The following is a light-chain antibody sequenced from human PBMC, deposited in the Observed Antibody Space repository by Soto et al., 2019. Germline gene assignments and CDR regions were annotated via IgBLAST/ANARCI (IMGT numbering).Light chain of an antibody. V-gene: IGKV3-20*01. Sequence: EIVLTQSPGTLSLSPGERATLSCRASQSVSSSYLAWYQQKPGQAPRLLIYGASSRATGIPDRFSGSGSGTDCTLIISRLDPEDFAVYYCQHYGSSPYTFGQGTKLEIK. CDR1: QSVSSSY. CDR2: GAS. J-gene: IGKJ2*01. CDR3: QHYGSSPYT.